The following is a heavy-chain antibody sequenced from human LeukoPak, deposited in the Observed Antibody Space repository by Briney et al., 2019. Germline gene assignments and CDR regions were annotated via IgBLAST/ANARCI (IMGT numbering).Heavy chain of an antibody. CDR3: ARAHYGSGNSVSLYYFDY. CDR1: GFTFGDYG. V-gene: IGHV3-49*03. Sequence: GGSLRLSCPTSGFTFGDYGMSWIRQAPGRGLEGVSFIKCKTYGGTIEYAASVQGRFPISRDDSESIAYLQMNSLKTEDTAVYYCARAHYGSGNSVSLYYFDYWGQGTLVTVSS. J-gene: IGHJ4*02. CDR2: IKCKTYGGTI. D-gene: IGHD3-10*01.